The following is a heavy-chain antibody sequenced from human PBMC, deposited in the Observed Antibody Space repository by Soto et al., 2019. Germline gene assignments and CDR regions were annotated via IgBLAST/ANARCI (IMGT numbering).Heavy chain of an antibody. V-gene: IGHV5-51*01. CDR1: GYSFTSYW. Sequence: PGESLKLSCKGSGYSFTSYWIGWVRQMPGKGLEWMGIIYPGDSDTRYSPSFQGQVTISADKSISTAYLQWSSLKASDTAMYYCARESGPGVVGPNDAFDIWGQGTMVTVSS. D-gene: IGHD2-15*01. CDR2: IYPGDSDT. J-gene: IGHJ3*02. CDR3: ARESGPGVVGPNDAFDI.